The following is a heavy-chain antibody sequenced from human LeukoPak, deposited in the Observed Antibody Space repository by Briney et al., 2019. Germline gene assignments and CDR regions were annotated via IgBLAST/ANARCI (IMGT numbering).Heavy chain of an antibody. CDR2: IYNSVST. Sequence: PSETLSLTCVVSDYSITSGDYWAWIRQPPGKGLEWIGRIYNSVSTSCNPSLKSRVTMSVDPSKNQFSLNLRSVTAADTAVYYCARNMSTEGWFDSWGRGTLVTVSS. V-gene: IGHV4-38-2*01. D-gene: IGHD5/OR15-5a*01. CDR1: DYSITSGDY. CDR3: ARNMSTEGWFDS. J-gene: IGHJ5*01.